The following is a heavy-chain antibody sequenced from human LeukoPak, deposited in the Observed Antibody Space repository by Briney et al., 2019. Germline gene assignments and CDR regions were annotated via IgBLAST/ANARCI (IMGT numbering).Heavy chain of an antibody. D-gene: IGHD7-27*01. V-gene: IGHV3-48*03. J-gene: IGHJ6*04. Sequence: PGGSLRLSCAASGFTFSSYEMNWVRQAPGKGLEWVSYISSSGSTIYYADSVKGRFTISRDNAKNSLYLQMNSLRAKDTAVYYCARATGDYYYGMDVWGKGTTVTVSS. CDR2: ISSSGSTI. CDR3: ARATGDYYYGMDV. CDR1: GFTFSSYE.